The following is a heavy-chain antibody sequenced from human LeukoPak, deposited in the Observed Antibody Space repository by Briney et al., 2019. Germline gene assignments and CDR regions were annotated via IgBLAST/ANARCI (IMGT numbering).Heavy chain of an antibody. CDR3: ARGYYPPRWYFDL. CDR2: IIEKGNA. V-gene: IGHV4-34*01. Sequence: PSETLSLTCALYGGSFSSYSWSWTWIRQTPEKGLEWIGEIIEKGNANYDPSLKSRVTIDLDTSKDQFYLKLTSMTAADTAMYYCARGYYPPRWYFDLWGRGTLVTVSS. J-gene: IGHJ2*01. D-gene: IGHD3-10*01. CDR1: GGSFSSYS.